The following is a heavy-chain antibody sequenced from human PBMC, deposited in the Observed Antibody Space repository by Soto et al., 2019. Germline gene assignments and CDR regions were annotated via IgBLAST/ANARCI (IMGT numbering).Heavy chain of an antibody. J-gene: IGHJ3*02. CDR3: ARQVVSRAFDI. V-gene: IGHV1-69*02. CDR2: IIPILGIA. Sequence: SVKVSCKASGGTFSSYTISWVRQAPGQGLEWMGRIIPILGIANYAQKFQGRVTITADKSTSTAYMELSSLRSEDTAVYYCARQVVSRAFDIWGQGTMVTVSS. CDR1: GGTFSSYT. D-gene: IGHD2-15*01.